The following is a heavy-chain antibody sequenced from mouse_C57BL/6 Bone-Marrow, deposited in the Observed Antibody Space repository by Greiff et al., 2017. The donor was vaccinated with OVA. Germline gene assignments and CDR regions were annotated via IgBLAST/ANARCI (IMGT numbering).Heavy chain of an antibody. J-gene: IGHJ4*01. D-gene: IGHD2-3*01. CDR3: AKASMMVTTYYAMDY. CDR1: GYTFTDHT. Sequence: QVQLQQSDAELVKPGASVKISCKVSGYTFTDHTIHWMKQRPEQGLEWIGYIYPRDGSTKYNEKFKGKATLTADKSSSTAYMQLNSLTSEDSAVYFCAKASMMVTTYYAMDYWGQGTSVTVSS. V-gene: IGHV1-78*01. CDR2: IYPRDGST.